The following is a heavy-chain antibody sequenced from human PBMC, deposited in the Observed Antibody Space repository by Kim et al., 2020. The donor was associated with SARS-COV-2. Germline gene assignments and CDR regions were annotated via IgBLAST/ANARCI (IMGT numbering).Heavy chain of an antibody. Sequence: GGSLRLSCAASGFTFSSYAMSWVRQAPGKGLGWVSVIFSGGSGTYYADSVKGRFTISRDDSKNTLYLQMNSLRAEDTALYYCAKDGGYGRSWFNWFDPWGQGTLVTV. CDR2: IFSGGSGT. V-gene: IGHV3-23*03. J-gene: IGHJ5*02. D-gene: IGHD6-13*01. CDR3: AKDGGYGRSWFNWFDP. CDR1: GFTFSSYA.